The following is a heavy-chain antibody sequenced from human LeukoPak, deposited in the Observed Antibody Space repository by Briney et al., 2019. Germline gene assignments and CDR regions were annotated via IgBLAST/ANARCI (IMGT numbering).Heavy chain of an antibody. J-gene: IGHJ4*02. Sequence: ASVKVSCKVSGYTLTELSMHWVRQAPGKGLEWMGGFDPEDGETIYAQKFQGRVTMTEDTSTDTAYMELSSLRSEDTAVYYCATGRLAVAGVETDYWGQGTLVTLSS. V-gene: IGHV1-24*01. CDR1: GYTLTELS. D-gene: IGHD6-19*01. CDR2: FDPEDGET. CDR3: ATGRLAVAGVETDY.